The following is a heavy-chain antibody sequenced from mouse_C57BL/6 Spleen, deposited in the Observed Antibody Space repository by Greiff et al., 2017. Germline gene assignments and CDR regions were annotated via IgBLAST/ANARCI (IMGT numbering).Heavy chain of an antibody. CDR1: GYTFTSYG. J-gene: IGHJ2*01. D-gene: IGHD2-10*01. Sequence: VKLQESGAELARPGASVKLSCKASGYTFTSYGISWVKQRTGQGLEWIGEIYPRSGNTYYNEKFKGKATLTADKSSSTAYMELRSLTSEDTAVYFCARRILQDFFDYWGQGTTHTVSS. CDR2: IYPRSGNT. CDR3: ARRILQDFFDY. V-gene: IGHV1-81*01.